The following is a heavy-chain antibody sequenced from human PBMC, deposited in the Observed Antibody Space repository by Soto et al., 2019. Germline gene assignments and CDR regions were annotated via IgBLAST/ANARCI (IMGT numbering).Heavy chain of an antibody. D-gene: IGHD3-3*01. Sequence: QVQLVQSGAEVRKPGSSVTVSCKAFGGTFISYAFSWVRQAPGQGLEWMGGTIPIFSTTHYAQNFQGRVTITADGSTSTAYVELSSLRSEDTPVYYCAPAVLRGYREYYYGVDVWGLGTTVTVSS. V-gene: IGHV1-69*01. J-gene: IGHJ6*02. CDR2: TIPIFSTT. CDR3: APAVLRGYREYYYGVDV. CDR1: GGTFISYA.